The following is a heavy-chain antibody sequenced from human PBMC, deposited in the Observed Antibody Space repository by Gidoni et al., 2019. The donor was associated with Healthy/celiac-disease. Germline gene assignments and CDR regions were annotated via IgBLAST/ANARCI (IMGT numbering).Heavy chain of an antibody. Sequence: QITLKESGPTLVKPTQTLTLTCTFSGFSLSSSGVGVGWIRQHPGKALEWLALIYWDDDRRYSPSLKTRLTITRDTSKIQVVLTMTNMDPVDTATYYCAHQPRDCSSGSCYPGGFFVSWGQGALVAVSS. CDR2: IYWDDDR. V-gene: IGHV2-5*02. J-gene: IGHJ5*01. D-gene: IGHD2-15*01. CDR1: GFSLSSSGVG. CDR3: AHQPRDCSSGSCYPGGFFVS.